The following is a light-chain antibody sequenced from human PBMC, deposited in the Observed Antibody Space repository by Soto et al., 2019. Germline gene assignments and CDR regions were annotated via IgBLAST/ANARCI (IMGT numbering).Light chain of an antibody. Sequence: QSVLTQSPSASGSSGQTVSISCSGRSSNIGSNTVNWYQLVPGPAPKLLIYSNDQRPSAVTGRFSGSKSGTSASLTISGLQSEDEDDSYCATWDDSLPNVIFGGGTKLTVI. V-gene: IGLV1-44*01. CDR3: ATWDDSLPNVI. CDR1: SSNIGSNT. J-gene: IGLJ2*01. CDR2: SND.